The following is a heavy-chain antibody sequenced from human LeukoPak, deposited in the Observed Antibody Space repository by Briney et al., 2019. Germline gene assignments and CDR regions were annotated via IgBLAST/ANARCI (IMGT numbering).Heavy chain of an antibody. D-gene: IGHD6-19*01. J-gene: IGHJ6*02. CDR2: IYYSGST. Sequence: SETLSLTCTVSGGSISSYYWSWIRQPPGKGLEWIGYIYYSGSTNYNPSLKSRVTISVDTSKNQFSLKLSSVTAADTAVYYCARPAGISYYYNGMDVWGQGTTVTVSS. CDR1: GGSISSYY. V-gene: IGHV4-59*01. CDR3: ARPAGISYYYNGMDV.